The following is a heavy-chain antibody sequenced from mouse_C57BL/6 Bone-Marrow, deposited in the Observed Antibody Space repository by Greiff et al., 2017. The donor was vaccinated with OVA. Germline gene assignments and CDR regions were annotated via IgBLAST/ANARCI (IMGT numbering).Heavy chain of an antibody. D-gene: IGHD2-2*01. CDR3: ARGGGYDGVDY. Sequence: VQLQQSGAELVRPGTSVKMSCKASGYTFTNYWIGWAKQRPGHGLEWIGDIYPGGGYTNYNEKFKGKATLTAAKSSSTAYMQFSSLTSEDSAIYYCARGGGYDGVDYWGQGTTLTVSS. V-gene: IGHV1-63*01. J-gene: IGHJ2*01. CDR2: IYPGGGYT. CDR1: GYTFTNYW.